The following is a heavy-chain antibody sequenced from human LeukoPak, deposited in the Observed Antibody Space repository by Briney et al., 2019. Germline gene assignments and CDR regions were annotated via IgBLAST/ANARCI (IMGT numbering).Heavy chain of an antibody. CDR1: GFTFSDYW. Sequence: GGSLRLSCAASGFTFSDYWMTWVRQAPGKGLEWVAHIKQDGSERYYGDSVKGRFTISRDNAKNLVFLQMNSLGAEDTAIYYCARGWNYAFRFDYWGQGTLVTVSS. V-gene: IGHV3-7*01. CDR2: IKQDGSER. CDR3: ARGWNYAFRFDY. D-gene: IGHD1-7*01. J-gene: IGHJ4*02.